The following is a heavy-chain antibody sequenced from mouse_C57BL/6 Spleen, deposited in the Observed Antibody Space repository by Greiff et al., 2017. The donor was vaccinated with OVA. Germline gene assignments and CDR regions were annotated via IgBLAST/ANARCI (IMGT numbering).Heavy chain of an antibody. Sequence: EVQLQQSGGGLVKPGGSLKLSCAASGFTFSSYAMSWVRQTPEKRLEWVATISDGGSYTYYPDNVKGRFTISRDNAKNNLYLQMSHLKSEDTAMYYCARGRWDYWGQGTTLTVSS. CDR2: ISDGGSYT. J-gene: IGHJ2*01. CDR3: ARGRWDY. D-gene: IGHD1-1*02. V-gene: IGHV5-4*01. CDR1: GFTFSSYA.